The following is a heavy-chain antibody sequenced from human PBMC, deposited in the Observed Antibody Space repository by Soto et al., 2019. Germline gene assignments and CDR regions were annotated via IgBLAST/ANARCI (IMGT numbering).Heavy chain of an antibody. J-gene: IGHJ3*02. V-gene: IGHV1-8*01. Sequence: ASVKVSCKSSGYTFTSYDINCVRQPPGQGHEWMGWMNPNIVNTGYAQKFQGRDTMTRNTSISTAYMELSSQRSEDTAVYYWTIPIQLWPHDAFDIWGKGTMLTVSS. D-gene: IGHD5-18*01. CDR1: GYTFTSYD. CDR2: MNPNIVNT. CDR3: TIPIQLWPHDAFDI.